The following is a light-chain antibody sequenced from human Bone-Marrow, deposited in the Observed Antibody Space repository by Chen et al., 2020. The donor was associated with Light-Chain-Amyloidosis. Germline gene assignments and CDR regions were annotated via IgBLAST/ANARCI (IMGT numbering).Light chain of an antibody. V-gene: IGKV3-20*01. CDR2: VSS. J-gene: IGKJ4*01. CDR3: QQYGTSPLT. CDR1: QTISSNY. Sequence: ELVLTQSPGTLSSSPGEGANLSCRASQTISSNYLTWYQQKFGQAPRLLIYVSSSRATGIPDRFTGSGSGTDFTLTINRLEPEDFAMYYCQQYGTSPLTFGGGTKVEIK.